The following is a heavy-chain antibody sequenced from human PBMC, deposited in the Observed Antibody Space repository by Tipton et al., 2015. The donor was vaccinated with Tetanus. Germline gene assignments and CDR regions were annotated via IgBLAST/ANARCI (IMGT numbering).Heavy chain of an antibody. CDR2: IYYSGST. Sequence: TLSLTCTVSGGSISSYYWSWIRQPPGKGLEWIGYIYYSGSTNYNPSLKSRVTISVDTSKNQFSLKLSSVTAADTAVYYCANTMVRGVPYDYWGQGTLVTVSS. V-gene: IGHV4-59*01. D-gene: IGHD3-10*01. CDR1: GGSISSYY. CDR3: ANTMVRGVPYDY. J-gene: IGHJ4*02.